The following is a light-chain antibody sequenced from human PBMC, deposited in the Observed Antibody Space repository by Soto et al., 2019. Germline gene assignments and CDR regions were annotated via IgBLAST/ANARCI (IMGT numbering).Light chain of an antibody. CDR1: QSVSSSY. Sequence: EIVLTQSPGTLSLSPGERATLSCRASQSVSSSYLAWYQQKPGQAPRLLIYGASSRATGIPDRFSASGSGTDITLTISRLEPEGVQVYYGEQYGSSPKTFGEGTKLEIK. J-gene: IGKJ2*01. V-gene: IGKV3-20*01. CDR2: GAS. CDR3: EQYGSSPKT.